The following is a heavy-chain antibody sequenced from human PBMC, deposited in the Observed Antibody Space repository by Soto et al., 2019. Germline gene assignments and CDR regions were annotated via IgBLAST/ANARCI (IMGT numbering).Heavy chain of an antibody. D-gene: IGHD3-10*01. V-gene: IGHV3-66*01. CDR1: GFTVSSNY. Sequence: EVQLVESGGGLVQPGGSLRLSCAASGFTVSSNYMSWVRQAPGKGLEWVSVIYSGGSTYYADSVKGRFTISRDNSKNTLYLQMNSLRAEDTAVYYCARGANYYGSGSYLTQLYHDAFDIWGQVTMVTVSS. CDR2: IYSGGST. CDR3: ARGANYYGSGSYLTQLYHDAFDI. J-gene: IGHJ3*02.